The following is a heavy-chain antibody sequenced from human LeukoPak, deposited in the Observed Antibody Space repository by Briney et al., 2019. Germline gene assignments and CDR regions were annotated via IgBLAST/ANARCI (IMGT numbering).Heavy chain of an antibody. D-gene: IGHD6-6*01. V-gene: IGHV4-38-2*02. J-gene: IGHJ4*02. Sequence: SETLSLTCAVSGYSISSGYYWGWIRQPPGKGLEWIGSIYHSGSTYYNPSLKSRVTISVDTSKNQFSLKLSSVTATDAAIYYCERERSRSSDYWGQGTLVTVSS. CDR2: IYHSGST. CDR3: ERERSRSSDY. CDR1: GYSISSGYY.